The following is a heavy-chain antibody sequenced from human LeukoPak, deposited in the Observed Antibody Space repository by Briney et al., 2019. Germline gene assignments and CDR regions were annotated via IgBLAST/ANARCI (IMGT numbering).Heavy chain of an antibody. Sequence: ASVKVSCKASGGTFSSYAISWVRQAPGQGLEWMGGIIPIFGTANYALKFQGRVTITTDESMSTAYMELSSLRSEDTAVYYCAQTAPTYNWFDPWGQGTLVTVSS. CDR1: GGTFSSYA. J-gene: IGHJ5*02. V-gene: IGHV1-69*05. D-gene: IGHD2-21*02. CDR3: AQTAPTYNWFDP. CDR2: IIPIFGTA.